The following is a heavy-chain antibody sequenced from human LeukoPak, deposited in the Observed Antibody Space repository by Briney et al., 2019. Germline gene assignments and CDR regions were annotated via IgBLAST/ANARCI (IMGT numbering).Heavy chain of an antibody. CDR3: ARELWFGELLSHAFDI. J-gene: IGHJ3*02. D-gene: IGHD3-10*01. CDR2: INPSGGST. Sequence: ASVKVSCKASGYTFTSYYMHWVRQAPGQGLEWMGIINPSGGSTSYAQKFQGRVTMTRGTSTSTVYMELSSLRSEDTAVYYCARELWFGELLSHAFDIWGQGTMVTVSS. V-gene: IGHV1-46*01. CDR1: GYTFTSYY.